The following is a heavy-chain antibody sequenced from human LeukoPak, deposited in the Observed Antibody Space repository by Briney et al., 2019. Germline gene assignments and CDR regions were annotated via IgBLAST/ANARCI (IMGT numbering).Heavy chain of an antibody. J-gene: IGHJ4*02. D-gene: IGHD3-10*01. CDR3: ARHNPTYYYGSGCIGIDY. V-gene: IGHV4-59*08. CDR2: IYYSGST. Sequence: SETLSLTFTVSGGSISSYYWSWIRQPPGKGLEWIGYIYYSGSTNYNPSLKSRVTISVDTSKNQFSLKLSSVTAADTAVYYCARHNPTYYYGSGCIGIDYWGQGTLVTVSS. CDR1: GGSISSYY.